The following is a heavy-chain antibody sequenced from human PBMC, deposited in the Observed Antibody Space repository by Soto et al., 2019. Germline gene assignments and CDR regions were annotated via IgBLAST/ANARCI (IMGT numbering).Heavy chain of an antibody. CDR1: GDSFTSYA. CDR2: VLPVLGTT. CDR3: ARDRAHRGFDY. Sequence: QVQLEQSGAEVKKPGSSVKVSCKASGDSFTSYAISWVRQAPGQGLEWVGTVLPVLGTTNYAQKFQGRVTITADESTSTAYMELRSLRSEDTAIFYCARDRAHRGFDYWGQGTLVTVSS. V-gene: IGHV1-69*18. D-gene: IGHD3-10*01. J-gene: IGHJ4*02.